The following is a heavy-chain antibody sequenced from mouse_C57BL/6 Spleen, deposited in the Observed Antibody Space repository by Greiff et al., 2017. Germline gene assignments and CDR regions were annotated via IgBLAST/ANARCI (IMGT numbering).Heavy chain of an antibody. CDR3: ARSGGIYYDYDGPYYFDY. Sequence: QVQLQQPGTELVKPGASVKLSCKASGYTFTSYWMHWVKQRPGQGLEWLGNINPSNGGTNYNEKFKSKATLTVDKSSSTAYMQLSSLTSEDSAVYYCARSGGIYYDYDGPYYFDYWGQGTTLTVSS. CDR1: GYTFTSYW. CDR2: INPSNGGT. J-gene: IGHJ2*01. D-gene: IGHD2-4*01. V-gene: IGHV1-53*01.